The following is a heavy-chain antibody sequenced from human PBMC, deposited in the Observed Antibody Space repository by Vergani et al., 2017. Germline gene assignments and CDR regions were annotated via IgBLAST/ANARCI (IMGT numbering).Heavy chain of an antibody. Sequence: QVQLVQSGAEVKKPGSSVKVPCKASGGTFSSYAISWVRHAPGQGLEWMGGIIPIFGTANYAQKFQGRVTITADETTRAAYMELSSLRSEDTAVYYCASRDITIWGVVIIRGYYYYGMDVWGQGTTVTVSS. D-gene: IGHD3-3*01. CDR3: ASRDITIWGVVIIRGYYYYGMDV. CDR2: IIPIFGTA. V-gene: IGHV1-69*01. CDR1: GGTFSSYA. J-gene: IGHJ6*02.